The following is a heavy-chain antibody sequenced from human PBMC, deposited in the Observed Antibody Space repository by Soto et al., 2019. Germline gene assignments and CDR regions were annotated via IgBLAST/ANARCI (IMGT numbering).Heavy chain of an antibody. J-gene: IGHJ5*02. D-gene: IGHD6-19*01. Sequence: SVSNAWMNWVRQAPGKGLEWVGRIKSKTDGGTTDYAAPVKGRFTISRDDSKNTLHLQMNSLKTEDTAVYYCTTGLDSSGWYWDWFDPWGQGTLVTVSS. V-gene: IGHV3-15*07. CDR1: SVSNAW. CDR2: IKSKTDGGTT. CDR3: TTGLDSSGWYWDWFDP.